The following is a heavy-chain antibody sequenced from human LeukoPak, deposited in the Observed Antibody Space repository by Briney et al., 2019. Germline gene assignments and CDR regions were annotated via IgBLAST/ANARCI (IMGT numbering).Heavy chain of an antibody. CDR1: GGSITSGGSF. CDR2: IYNSGGA. Sequence: SETPSLTCTVSGGSITSGGSFWIWIRQHPGKGLEWIGYIYNSGGAYYNPSLGSRLSISVDTSKNQFSLRLTSVTAADTAVYFCARGHHYYYYMDVWGNGTTVTVSS. V-gene: IGHV4-31*03. CDR3: ARGHHYYYYMDV. J-gene: IGHJ6*03.